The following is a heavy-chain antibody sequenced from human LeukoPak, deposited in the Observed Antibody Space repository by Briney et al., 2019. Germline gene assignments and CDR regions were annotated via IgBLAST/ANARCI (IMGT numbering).Heavy chain of an antibody. Sequence: ASVKVSCKASGYTFTGYGISWVRQAPGQGLEWMGWISGYFGNTNYAQKFQGRVTMTTDTSTSTAYMELGSLTSDDTAVYYCARENLDVWGQGTTVTVSS. V-gene: IGHV1-18*01. CDR3: ARENLDV. CDR1: GYTFTGYG. J-gene: IGHJ6*02. CDR2: ISGYFGNT.